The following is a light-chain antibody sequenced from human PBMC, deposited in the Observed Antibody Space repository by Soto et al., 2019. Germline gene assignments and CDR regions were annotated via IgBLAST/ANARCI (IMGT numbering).Light chain of an antibody. V-gene: IGKV3-20*01. Sequence: EVVMTQSPATLPVSPGGRAALSCRASQSVSSDLAWYHQKPGQAPRLLIYGASTRATGIPDRFSGSGSGTDFTLTISRLEPEDFAVYYCQQYGSSPTFGQGTRLE. CDR3: QQYGSSPT. CDR2: GAS. CDR1: QSVSSD. J-gene: IGKJ5*01.